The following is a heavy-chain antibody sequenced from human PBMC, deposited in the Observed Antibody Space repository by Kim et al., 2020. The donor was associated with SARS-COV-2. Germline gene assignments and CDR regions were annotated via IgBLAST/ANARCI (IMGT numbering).Heavy chain of an antibody. CDR1: GGSISSSSYY. CDR3: ARRVTDIVVVVATDDAFDI. J-gene: IGHJ3*02. D-gene: IGHD2-15*01. Sequence: SETLSLTCTVSGGSISSSSYYWGWIRQPPGKGLEGIGSIYYSGSTYYNPSLKSRVTISVDTSKNQFSLKLSSGTAADTAVYYCARRVTDIVVVVATDDAFDIWGQGTMVTVSS. V-gene: IGHV4-39*01. CDR2: IYYSGST.